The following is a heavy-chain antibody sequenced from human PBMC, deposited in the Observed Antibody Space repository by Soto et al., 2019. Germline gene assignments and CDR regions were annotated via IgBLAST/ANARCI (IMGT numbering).Heavy chain of an antibody. V-gene: IGHV5-51*01. Sequence: RGESLKISCKGSGYRFSSYWIAWVRQMPGKGLEWMGIIYPGDSDTRYSPSFEGQVTISADKSNSTAYLQWSSLKASDTAMYYCARQGGNGAYYYYGMDVWGQGTTVTVSS. D-gene: IGHD2-8*01. CDR3: ARQGGNGAYYYYGMDV. CDR2: IYPGDSDT. CDR1: GYRFSSYW. J-gene: IGHJ6*02.